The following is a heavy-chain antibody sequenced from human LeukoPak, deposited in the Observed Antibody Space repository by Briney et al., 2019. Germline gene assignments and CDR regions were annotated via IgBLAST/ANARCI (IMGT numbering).Heavy chain of an antibody. V-gene: IGHV4-39*07. CDR3: ARDGIKMLRGEMGDNWFDP. CDR2: FSYSGST. Sequence: SETLSLTCSVSGGSLSSSSYSWGWIRQPPGKGLEWIGSFSYSGSTYYNPSLNSRVTISVDTSKNRLSLKLRSVTAADTAMYYCARDGIKMLRGEMGDNWFDPWGQGTLVTVSS. CDR1: GGSLSSSSYS. J-gene: IGHJ5*02. D-gene: IGHD3-10*01.